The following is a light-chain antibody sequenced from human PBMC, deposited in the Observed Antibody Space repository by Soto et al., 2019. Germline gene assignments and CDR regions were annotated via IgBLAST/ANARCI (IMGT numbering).Light chain of an antibody. V-gene: IGKV3-20*01. CDR1: QIVSNNY. CDR3: QQYGDSVT. CDR2: GAS. Sequence: DIVLTQSPSTLSLSPGEGATVSCRASQIVSNNYLAWYQQNPGQAPRLLIYGASSRATGIPDRFSGSGSGTDFTLTISRLEPEDFAVYYCQQYGDSVTFGGGTKVDVK. J-gene: IGKJ4*01.